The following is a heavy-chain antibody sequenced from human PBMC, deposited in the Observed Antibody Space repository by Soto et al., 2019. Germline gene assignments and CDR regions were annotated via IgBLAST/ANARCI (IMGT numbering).Heavy chain of an antibody. Sequence: GGSLRLSCAASGFTFSSYSMNWVRQAPGKGLEWVSYISSSSSTIYYADSVKGRLTISRDNAKNSLYLQMNSLLAEDTAVYYCARGNRLGYCTNGVCYTPPYYYYYYMDVWGKGTTVTVSS. D-gene: IGHD2-8*01. V-gene: IGHV3-48*01. J-gene: IGHJ6*03. CDR2: ISSSSSTI. CDR3: ARGNRLGYCTNGVCYTPPYYYYYYMDV. CDR1: GFTFSSYS.